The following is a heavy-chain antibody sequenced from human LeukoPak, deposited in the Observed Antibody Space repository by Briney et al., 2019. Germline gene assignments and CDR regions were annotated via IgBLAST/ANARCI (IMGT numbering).Heavy chain of an antibody. J-gene: IGHJ3*02. D-gene: IGHD4-23*01. CDR1: GFTFSSYS. Sequence: GGSLRLSCAASGFTFSSYSMNWVRQAPGKGLEWVSYISSSSSTIYYADSVKGRFTISRDNSKNTLYLQMNSLRAEDTAVYYCAKDFYGGSSGAFDIWGQGTMVTVSS. CDR2: ISSSSSTI. V-gene: IGHV3-48*01. CDR3: AKDFYGGSSGAFDI.